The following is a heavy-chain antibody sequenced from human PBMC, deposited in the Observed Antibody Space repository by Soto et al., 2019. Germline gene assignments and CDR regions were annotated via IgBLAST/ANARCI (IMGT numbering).Heavy chain of an antibody. Sequence: QITLKESGPPLVKPTQTLTLTCTFSGFSLSTSGVGVGWIRQPPGKALEWVTLIYWGDDKRYSPSLKSRITITKDTSKSQVVLTMSNMDPVDTGTYYCARHIPSGYNDAFDIWGQGTMVTVSS. CDR1: GFSLSTSGVG. V-gene: IGHV2-5*02. J-gene: IGHJ3*02. D-gene: IGHD3-9*01. CDR3: ARHIPSGYNDAFDI. CDR2: IYWGDDK.